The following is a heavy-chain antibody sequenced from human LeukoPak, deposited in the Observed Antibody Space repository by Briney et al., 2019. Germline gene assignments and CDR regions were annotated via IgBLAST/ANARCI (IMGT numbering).Heavy chain of an antibody. CDR2: IYTSGST. V-gene: IGHV4-4*07. CDR1: GGSISSYY. Sequence: PSETLSLTCTVSGGSISSYYWSWIRQPAGKGLEWIGRIYTSGSTNYNPSLKRRVSISVETSKKQFALKLRCVTAADTAVYYCARVDSTNWYEYRGYFDYWGQGTLVTVSS. D-gene: IGHD1-20*01. J-gene: IGHJ4*02. CDR3: ARVDSTNWYEYRGYFDY.